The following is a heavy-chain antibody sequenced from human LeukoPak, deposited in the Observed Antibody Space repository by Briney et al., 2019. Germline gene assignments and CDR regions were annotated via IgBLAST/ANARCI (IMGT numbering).Heavy chain of an antibody. J-gene: IGHJ6*02. CDR2: IYTSGSA. Sequence: SQTLSLTCTVSGGSISSGSYYWSWIRQPAGKGLEWVGRIYTSGSANYNPSLKRRVTISVDTSKNQFSLKLSSVTAADTAVYYCAGGIQLWPRIGPGYYYGMDVWGQGTTVTVSS. V-gene: IGHV4-61*02. CDR3: AGGIQLWPRIGPGYYYGMDV. CDR1: GGSISSGSYY. D-gene: IGHD5-18*01.